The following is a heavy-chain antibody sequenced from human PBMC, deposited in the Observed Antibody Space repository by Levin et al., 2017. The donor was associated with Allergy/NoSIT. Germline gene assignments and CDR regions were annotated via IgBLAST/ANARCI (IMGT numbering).Heavy chain of an antibody. CDR2: ISSSSSYI. D-gene: IGHD2-21*01. CDR1: GFTFRSYS. J-gene: IGHJ1*01. Sequence: LSLPCAASGFTFRSYSMTWVRQAPGKGLEWVSYISSSSSYIYYADSVKGRFTISRDNAKNSLYLQMNSLRAEDTAVYYCAREPYCGGDCHKYFQHWGQGTLVTVSS. CDR3: AREPYCGGDCHKYFQH. V-gene: IGHV3-21*01.